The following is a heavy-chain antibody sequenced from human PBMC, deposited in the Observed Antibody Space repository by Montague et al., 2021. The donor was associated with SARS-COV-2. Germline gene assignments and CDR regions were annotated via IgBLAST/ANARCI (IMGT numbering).Heavy chain of an antibody. CDR3: ARRARWNIVVVVGDRHAFDI. J-gene: IGHJ3*02. V-gene: IGHV4-34*01. Sequence: SETLSLTCAVYGESFSGYYWSWIRQPPGKGLEWIGSIYYTGSPYYNPSLKSRVTISVDTSKNQFSLNLSSVTAADTAVYYCARRARWNIVVVVGDRHAFDIWGQGTMVTVSS. CDR1: GESFSGYY. D-gene: IGHD2-15*01. CDR2: IYYTGSP.